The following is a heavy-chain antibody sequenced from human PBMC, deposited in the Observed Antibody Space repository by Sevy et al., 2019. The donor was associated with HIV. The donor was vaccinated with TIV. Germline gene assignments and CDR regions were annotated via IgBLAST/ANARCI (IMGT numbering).Heavy chain of an antibody. V-gene: IGHV3-7*01. CDR1: GFTFSSYW. Sequence: GGSLRLSCAASGFTFSSYWMSWVRQAPGKGLEWVANIKQDGSEKYYVDSVKGRFTISRDNAKNSLYLQMNSLRAEDTAVYYCARDLGNYGSGSYLNYYCYYGMDVWGQGTTVTVS. D-gene: IGHD3-10*01. J-gene: IGHJ6*02. CDR3: ARDLGNYGSGSYLNYYCYYGMDV. CDR2: IKQDGSEK.